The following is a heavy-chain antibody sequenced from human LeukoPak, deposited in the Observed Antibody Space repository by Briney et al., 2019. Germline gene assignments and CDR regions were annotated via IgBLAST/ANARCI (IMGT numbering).Heavy chain of an antibody. CDR2: ITGSGGST. CDR3: AKLGISDGIDY. J-gene: IGHJ4*02. D-gene: IGHD1-14*01. Sequence: GGSLRLSCAASGFXFSSHAITWVRQAPGKGLEWGSSITGSGGSTFYAAPVKGRFTISRDNSKNTLYLQMNSLRAEDTAVYYCAKLGISDGIDYWGQGTLVTVSS. V-gene: IGHV3-23*01. CDR1: GFXFSSHA.